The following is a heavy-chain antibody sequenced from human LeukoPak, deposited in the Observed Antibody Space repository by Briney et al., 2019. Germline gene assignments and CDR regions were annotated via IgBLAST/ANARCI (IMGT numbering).Heavy chain of an antibody. CDR1: GFTFSSHR. D-gene: IGHD5-12*01. CDR3: ARDAVGTVDY. V-gene: IGHV3-21*01. J-gene: IGHJ4*02. CDR2: ISRRSSYI. Sequence: GGSLRLSCAASGFTFSSHRMNSVRQAPGKGLEWFSSISRRSSYIYYADSVNGRFTIYRANAKNSLYLQMNSLRAEDTAVYYCARDAVGTVDYWGEGTLVTVSS.